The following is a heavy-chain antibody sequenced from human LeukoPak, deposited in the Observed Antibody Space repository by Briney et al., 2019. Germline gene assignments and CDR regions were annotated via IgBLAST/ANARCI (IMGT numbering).Heavy chain of an antibody. CDR1: GGTFSSYA. Sequence: WASVTVSCKASGGTFSSYAISWVRQAPGQGLEWMGGIIPIFGTANYAQKFQGRVTITADESTSTAYMELSSLRSEDTAVYYCARDHSDGDYRIPFDYWGQGTLVTVFS. J-gene: IGHJ4*02. CDR2: IIPIFGTA. V-gene: IGHV1-69*01. D-gene: IGHD4-17*01. CDR3: ARDHSDGDYRIPFDY.